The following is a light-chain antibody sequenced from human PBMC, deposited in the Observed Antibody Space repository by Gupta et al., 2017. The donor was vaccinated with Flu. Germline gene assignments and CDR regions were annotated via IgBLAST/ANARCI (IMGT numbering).Light chain of an antibody. V-gene: IGLV2-14*01. Sequence: QSALTKPASVSGSPGQSLTISCTGTSSDVGGYHYVSWYQQHPGKAPKLMIYEVSNRPSGVSNRFSGSKSGNTASLTISGLQAEDEADYYCSSYTSSSTPYVFGTGTKVTVL. CDR1: SSDVGGYHY. CDR2: EVS. CDR3: SSYTSSSTPYV. J-gene: IGLJ1*01.